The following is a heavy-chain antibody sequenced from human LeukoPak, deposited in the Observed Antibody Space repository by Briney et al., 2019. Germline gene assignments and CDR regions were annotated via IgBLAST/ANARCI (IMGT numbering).Heavy chain of an antibody. V-gene: IGHV4-39*01. J-gene: IGHJ3*02. Sequence: SETLSLTCSVSGDSISSSNYYWAWIRQSPGRGLEWIGSVYYTGSTSYNPSLKSRVTISVDTSKNQFSLRLNSVTAADATVSYCTRQTDISGYYFRGPFHIWGQGTMVTVSS. CDR1: GDSISSSNYY. CDR3: TRQTDISGYYFRGPFHI. CDR2: VYYTGST. D-gene: IGHD3-22*01.